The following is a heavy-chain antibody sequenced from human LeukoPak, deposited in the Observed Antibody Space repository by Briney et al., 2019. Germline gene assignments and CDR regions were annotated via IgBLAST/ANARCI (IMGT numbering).Heavy chain of an antibody. J-gene: IGHJ6*02. CDR2: LSGDSDTI. CDR1: GFTFSSYA. V-gene: IGHV3-48*04. D-gene: IGHD1-26*01. CDR3: ARGGAHGMDV. Sequence: GGSLRLSCAASGFTFSSYAMSWVRQAPGKGLEWVSYLSGDSDTIDYADAVRGRLTISRDNAKDSVYLQMNSLRAEDTALYYCARGGAHGMDVWGQGTTVTVS.